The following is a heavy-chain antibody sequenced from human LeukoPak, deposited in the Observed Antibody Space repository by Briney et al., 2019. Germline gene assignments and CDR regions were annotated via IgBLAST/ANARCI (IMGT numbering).Heavy chain of an antibody. CDR1: GFTFSSYA. J-gene: IGHJ5*02. V-gene: IGHV3-23*01. Sequence: GGSLRLSCAASGFTFSSYAMSWVRQAPGKGLEWVSAISGSGGSTYYADSVKGRFTISRDNSKNTLYLQMNSLRAEDTAVYYCARLGIVVVVAATTWFDPWGQGTLVTVSS. CDR3: ARLGIVVVVAATTWFDP. CDR2: ISGSGGST. D-gene: IGHD2-15*01.